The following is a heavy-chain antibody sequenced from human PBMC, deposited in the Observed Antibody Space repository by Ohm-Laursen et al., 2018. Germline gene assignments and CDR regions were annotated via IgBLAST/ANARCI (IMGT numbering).Heavy chain of an antibody. D-gene: IGHD6-6*01. CDR2: IKEDGSVK. Sequence: SLRLSCTASGFTFSNYWMSWVRQAPGKGLEWAANIKEDGSVKYYVDSVKGRFTISRDNAKNSQYLQVNSLRDEDTAVYYCARIGYSSSSFDYWGQGTLVTVSS. CDR1: GFTFSNYW. CDR3: ARIGYSSSSFDY. J-gene: IGHJ4*02. V-gene: IGHV3-7*01.